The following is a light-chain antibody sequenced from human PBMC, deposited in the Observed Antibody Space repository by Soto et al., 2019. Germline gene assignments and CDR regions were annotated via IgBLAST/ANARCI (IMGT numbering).Light chain of an antibody. J-gene: IGKJ4*01. CDR2: DAS. Sequence: EIVMTQSTATLSVSPGERATLSWRASQGIGSTLAWYQQKPGQTPKLLIFDASTRATGVPARFSGGGSGTEFTLTINSLQSEDFAVYYCQRYNRWPLSFGGGTKVDIK. CDR3: QRYNRWPLS. V-gene: IGKV3-15*01. CDR1: QGIGST.